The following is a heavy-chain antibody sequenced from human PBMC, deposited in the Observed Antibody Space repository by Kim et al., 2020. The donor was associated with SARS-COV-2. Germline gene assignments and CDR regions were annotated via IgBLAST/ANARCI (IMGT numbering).Heavy chain of an antibody. D-gene: IGHD3-16*01. CDR3: ARDAVSYGMDV. V-gene: IGHV3-53*01. J-gene: IGHJ6*02. Sequence: GGSLRLSCAASGFTVSSNYMSWVRQAPGKGLEWVSVIYSGGSTYYADSVKGRFTISRDNSKNTLYPQMNSLRAEDTAVYYCARDAVSYGMDVWGQGTTVTVSS. CDR1: GFTVSSNY. CDR2: IYSGGST.